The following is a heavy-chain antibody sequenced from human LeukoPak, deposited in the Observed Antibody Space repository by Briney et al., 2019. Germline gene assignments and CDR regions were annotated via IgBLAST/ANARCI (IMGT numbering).Heavy chain of an antibody. V-gene: IGHV3-30-3*01. Sequence: GGSLRLSCAASGFTISSYAMHWVRQAPGKGLEWVAVISYDGSNKYYADSVKGRFTISRDNSKNTLYLQMNSLRAEDTAVYYCARAVVIWTAPFDYWGQGTLVTVSS. CDR2: ISYDGSNK. D-gene: IGHD3-10*01. CDR3: ARAVVIWTAPFDY. J-gene: IGHJ4*02. CDR1: GFTISSYA.